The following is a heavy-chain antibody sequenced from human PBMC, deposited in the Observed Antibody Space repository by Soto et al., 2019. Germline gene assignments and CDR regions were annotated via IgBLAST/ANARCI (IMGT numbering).Heavy chain of an antibody. Sequence: SQTLSLTCAISGDSVSSNSAAWNWIRQSPSRGLEWLGRTYYRSKWYNDYAVSVKSRITINPDTSKNQFSLQLNSVTPEDTAVYYCARVKDIVVVPAAISNGGYYYGMDVWGQGTTVTSP. CDR2: TYYRSKWYN. CDR3: ARVKDIVVVPAAISNGGYYYGMDV. J-gene: IGHJ6*02. D-gene: IGHD2-2*01. CDR1: GDSVSSNSAA. V-gene: IGHV6-1*01.